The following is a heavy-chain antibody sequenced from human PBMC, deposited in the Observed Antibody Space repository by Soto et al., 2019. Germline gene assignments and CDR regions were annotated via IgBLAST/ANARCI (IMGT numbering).Heavy chain of an antibody. CDR1: GFTFSSYA. J-gene: IGHJ6*03. Sequence: PGGSLRLSCAASGFTFSSYAMSWVRQAPGKGLEWVSAISGSGGGTYYADSVKGRFTISRDNSKNTLYLQMNSLRAEDTAVYYCAKDGFLSSGDYGDYGYYYYYYYMDVWGKGTTVTVSS. CDR2: ISGSGGGT. CDR3: AKDGFLSSGDYGDYGYYYYYYYMDV. D-gene: IGHD4-17*01. V-gene: IGHV3-23*01.